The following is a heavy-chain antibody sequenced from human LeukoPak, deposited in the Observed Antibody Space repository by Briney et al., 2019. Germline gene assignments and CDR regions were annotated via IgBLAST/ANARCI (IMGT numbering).Heavy chain of an antibody. J-gene: IGHJ4*02. CDR2: INPNGGGT. CDR1: GYTFTANY. CDR3: ARGFGSSWFDY. V-gene: IGHV1-2*04. D-gene: IGHD6-13*01. Sequence: GSVKVSCKASGYTFTANYIHWVRQAPGQGLEWMGWINPNGGGTNYAQKFQGWVTMTRDTSISTLYMELSRLKSDDTAVYYCARGFGSSWFDYWGQGTLVTVSS.